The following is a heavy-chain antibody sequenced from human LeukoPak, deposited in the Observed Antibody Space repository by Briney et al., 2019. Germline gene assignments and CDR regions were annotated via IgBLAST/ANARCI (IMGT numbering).Heavy chain of an antibody. CDR1: GFTFTNYG. V-gene: IGHV3-23*01. D-gene: IGHD2-2*01. Sequence: GGSLRLSCAASGFTFTNYGMHWVRQAPGKGQEWVSGISGGGGNTYYADSVKGRFTTSRDNSKNTLFLQMNSLRAEDTAVYYCAKAPPHFVVVPAAIDYWGQGTLVTVSS. CDR3: AKAPPHFVVVPAAIDY. CDR2: ISGGGGNT. J-gene: IGHJ4*02.